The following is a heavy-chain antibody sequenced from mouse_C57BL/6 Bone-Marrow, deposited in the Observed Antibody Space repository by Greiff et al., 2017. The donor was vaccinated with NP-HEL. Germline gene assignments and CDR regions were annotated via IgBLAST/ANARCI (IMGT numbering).Heavy chain of an antibody. Sequence: DVKLQESGGGLVKPGGSLKLSCAASGFTFSSYAMSWVRQTPEKRLEWVATISDGGSYTYYPDNVKGRFTISRDNAKNNLYLQMSHLKSEDTAMYYCARDEGYYYGSSYDYAMDYWGQGTSVTVSS. D-gene: IGHD1-1*01. CDR3: ARDEGYYYGSSYDYAMDY. CDR2: ISDGGSYT. V-gene: IGHV5-4*01. CDR1: GFTFSSYA. J-gene: IGHJ4*01.